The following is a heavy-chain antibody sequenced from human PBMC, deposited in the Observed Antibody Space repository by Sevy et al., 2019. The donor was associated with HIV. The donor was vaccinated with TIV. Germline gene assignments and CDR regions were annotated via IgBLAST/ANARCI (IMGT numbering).Heavy chain of an antibody. CDR1: GFTFNTFP. D-gene: IGHD3-3*01. Sequence: GGSLRLSCAASGFTFNTFPMHWVRQSPGKGLECLAVISDDANYKNYAESVKGRFTISRDNSKNTLYLQMNGLKVEDTAVYFCARHWTLDYWGQGALVTVSS. CDR3: ARHWTLDY. CDR2: ISDDANYK. J-gene: IGHJ4*02. V-gene: IGHV3-30*04.